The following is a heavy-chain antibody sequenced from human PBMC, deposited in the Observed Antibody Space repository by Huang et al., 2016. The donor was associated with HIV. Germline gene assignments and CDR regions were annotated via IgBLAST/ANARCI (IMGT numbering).Heavy chain of an antibody. V-gene: IGHV4-34*01. J-gene: IGHJ4*02. D-gene: IGHD6-19*01. CDR3: AREKAADSAWYGVYYFDY. CDR1: GGSFSGYY. CDR2: INHIGKT. Sequence: QVQLRQWGAGLVKPSETLSLTCAVYGGSFSGYYWTWIRQSPGKGLEWIGEINHIGKTNYQPSLKSRVTSSKETAKNQFSLQLTSVSAADTGVYFCAREKAADSAWYGVYYFDYWGEGALVTVTS.